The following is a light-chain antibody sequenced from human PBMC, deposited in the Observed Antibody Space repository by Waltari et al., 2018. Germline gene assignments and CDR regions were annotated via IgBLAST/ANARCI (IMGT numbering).Light chain of an antibody. Sequence: QSVLTQPPSASGTPGQRVTISCSGSNSNIGSNTVNWYRQLPGTAPRLLIYSNEPRPSGVPDRFSGSKSGPSASLAISGLQSEDEADYYCATWDDRLTGVVFGGGTKVTVL. V-gene: IGLV1-44*01. CDR1: NSNIGSNT. J-gene: IGLJ2*01. CDR3: ATWDDRLTGVV. CDR2: SNE.